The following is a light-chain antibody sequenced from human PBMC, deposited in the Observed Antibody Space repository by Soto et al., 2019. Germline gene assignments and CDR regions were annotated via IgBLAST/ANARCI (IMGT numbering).Light chain of an antibody. J-gene: IGKJ3*01. CDR3: QQYYSSPFT. CDR1: LSLLFTSNNKNY. V-gene: IGKV4-1*01. Sequence: DIVMTQSPDSLAVSLGERATIYCKSSLSLLFTSNNKNYLAWYQQKPGQPPKLLIYWASTRESGVPDRFSGSGSGTDFTLTISSLQAEDVAVYYCQQYYSSPFTFGPGTKVDIK. CDR2: WAS.